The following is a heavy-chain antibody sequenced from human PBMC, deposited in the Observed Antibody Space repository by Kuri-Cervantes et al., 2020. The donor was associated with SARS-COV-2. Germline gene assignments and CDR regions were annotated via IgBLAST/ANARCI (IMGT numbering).Heavy chain of an antibody. J-gene: IGHJ3*02. CDR3: AKDQYDTDAFDI. CDR2: ISSSGSTI. V-gene: IGHV3-11*01. CDR1: GFTFSDYY. Sequence: LSLTCAASGFTFSDYYMTWIRQAPGKGLEWVSYISSSGSTIYYADSVKGRFTISRDNAKNSLYLQMNSLRAEDTAVYYCAKDQYDTDAFDIWGQGTMVTVSS. D-gene: IGHD1-1*01.